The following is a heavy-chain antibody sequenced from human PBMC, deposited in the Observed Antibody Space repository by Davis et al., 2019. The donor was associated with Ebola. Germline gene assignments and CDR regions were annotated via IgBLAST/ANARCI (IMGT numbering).Heavy chain of an antibody. V-gene: IGHV3-30*18. J-gene: IGHJ3*02. CDR1: GFTFSSYG. D-gene: IGHD3-22*01. CDR2: ISYDGSNK. Sequence: PGGSLRLSCAASGFTFSSYGMHWVRQAPGKGLEWVAVISYDGSNKYYADSVKGRFTISRDNSKNTLYLQMNSLRAEDTAVYYCAKCGYYYDSSGYHLVPFDIWGQGTMVTVSS. CDR3: AKCGYYYDSSGYHLVPFDI.